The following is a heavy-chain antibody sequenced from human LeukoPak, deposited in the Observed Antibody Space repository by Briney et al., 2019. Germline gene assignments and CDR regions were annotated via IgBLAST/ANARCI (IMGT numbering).Heavy chain of an antibody. Sequence: PGGSLRLSCEASGFTFSSYIMTWVRQAPGKGLEGVSTIKRNAEATFYADSVKDRFTISRDDSKNTLYLQMNSLRVEDTGVYYCAREVGAWGQGTLVTVSS. V-gene: IGHV3-23*01. CDR2: IKRNAEAT. J-gene: IGHJ5*02. D-gene: IGHD1-26*01. CDR3: AREVGA. CDR1: GFTFSSYI.